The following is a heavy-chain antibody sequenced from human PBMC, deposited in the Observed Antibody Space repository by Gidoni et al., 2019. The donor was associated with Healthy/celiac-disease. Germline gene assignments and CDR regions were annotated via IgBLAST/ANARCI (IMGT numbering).Heavy chain of an antibody. CDR1: GVTFSSYS. V-gene: IGHV1-69*06. CDR3: ARTYYDFWSGYLAAAGAFDY. Sequence: QVQLVQSWAEVKKPGSSVNVSCKASGVTFSSYSISCVRQAPGQGLEWMGGIIPIFGTANYAKKFQGRVKITADKSTSTAYMELSSLRSEETAVYYCARTYYDFWSGYLAAAGAFDYWGQGTLVTFSS. D-gene: IGHD3-3*01. J-gene: IGHJ4*02. CDR2: IIPIFGTA.